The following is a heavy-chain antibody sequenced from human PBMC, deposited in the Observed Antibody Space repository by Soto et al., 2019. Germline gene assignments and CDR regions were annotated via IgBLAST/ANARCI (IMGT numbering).Heavy chain of an antibody. V-gene: IGHV4-34*01. Sequence: LEILSLTCAVYGGSFIGYYWSWIRQPPGKGLEWIGEINHSGSTNYNPSLKSRVTISVDTSMNQFSLKLSSVTAADTAVYYCARRSGGSYNWFDPWGQGTLVTVSS. CDR1: GGSFIGYY. D-gene: IGHD2-15*01. CDR3: ARRSGGSYNWFDP. CDR2: INHSGST. J-gene: IGHJ5*02.